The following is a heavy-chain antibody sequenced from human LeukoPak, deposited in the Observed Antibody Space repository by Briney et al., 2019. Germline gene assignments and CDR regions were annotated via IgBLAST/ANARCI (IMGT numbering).Heavy chain of an antibody. CDR3: ARDAEGYSSSWYYWFDP. CDR1: GDSVSSNSAA. V-gene: IGHV6-1*01. CDR2: TYYRSKWYN. J-gene: IGHJ5*02. D-gene: IGHD6-13*01. Sequence: SQTLSLTCAISGDSVSSNSAAWNWIRQSPSRGLEWLGRTYYRSKWYNDYAVSVKSRITINPDTPKNQFSLQLNSVTPEDTAVYYCARDAEGYSSSWYYWFDPWGQGTLVTVSS.